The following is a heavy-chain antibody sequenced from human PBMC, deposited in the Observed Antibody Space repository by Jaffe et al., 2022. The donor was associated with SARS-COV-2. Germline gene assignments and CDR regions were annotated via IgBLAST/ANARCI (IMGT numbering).Heavy chain of an antibody. D-gene: IGHD3-3*01. V-gene: IGHV3-15*01. J-gene: IGHJ6*02. CDR2: IKSKTDGGTT. CDR1: GFTFSNAW. Sequence: EVQLVESGGGLVKPGGSLRLSCAASGFTFSNAWMSWVRQAPGKGLEWVGRIKSKTDGGTTDYAAPVKGRFTISRDDSKNTLYLQMNSLKTEDTAVYYCNVGRLRFLEWYGMDVWGQGTTVTVSS. CDR3: NVGRLRFLEWYGMDV.